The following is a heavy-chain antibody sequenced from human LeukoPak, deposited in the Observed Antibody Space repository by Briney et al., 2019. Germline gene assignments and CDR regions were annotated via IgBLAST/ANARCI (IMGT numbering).Heavy chain of an antibody. CDR3: AKDSTPDYYDSSGYFDY. Sequence: PGGSLRLSCSPSAFTFSSYCTHWVRHAPGNWLGWVAFIRYEVNKKNYTDSVKGLFTITTDKPKNTLYLEMDSLRAEDTAVYYCAKDSTPDYYDSSGYFDYWGQGTLVTVSS. D-gene: IGHD3-22*01. J-gene: IGHJ4*02. V-gene: IGHV3-30*02. CDR2: IRYEVNKK. CDR1: AFTFSSYC.